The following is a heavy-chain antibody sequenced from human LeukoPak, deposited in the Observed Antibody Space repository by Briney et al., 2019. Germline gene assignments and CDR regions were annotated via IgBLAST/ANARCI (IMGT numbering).Heavy chain of an antibody. CDR3: ARDREDTWGSPRFFDL. D-gene: IGHD3-16*01. CDR1: GYTFTGYY. Sequence: ASVKVSCKTSGYTFTGYYVHWVRQAPGQGLEWMGWINPKSGATKYGQKFQGRVAMTRDRPTSTAYMELSRLISDDTAVYFCARDREDTWGSPRFFDLWGRGTLVTVSS. V-gene: IGHV1-2*02. J-gene: IGHJ2*01. CDR2: INPKSGAT.